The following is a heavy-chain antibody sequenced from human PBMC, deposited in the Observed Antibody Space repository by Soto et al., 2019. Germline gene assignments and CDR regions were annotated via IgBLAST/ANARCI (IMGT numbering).Heavy chain of an antibody. J-gene: IGHJ5*01. D-gene: IGHD3-10*01. V-gene: IGHV3-30*18. CDR1: GFTFTAFG. Sequence: GGSLRLSCAASGFTFTAFGMHWVRQTPGKGLEWVAGLSYNGNKKYYGDSVKGRFTISRDNSKKIVYLEMNSLRKEDSAVYFCAKIGGHQKDFNRFDSWGQGTLVTVSS. CDR2: LSYNGNKK. CDR3: AKIGGHQKDFNRFDS.